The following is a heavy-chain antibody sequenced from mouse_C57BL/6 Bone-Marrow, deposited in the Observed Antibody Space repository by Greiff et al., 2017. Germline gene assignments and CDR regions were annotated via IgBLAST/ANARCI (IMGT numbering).Heavy chain of an antibody. J-gene: IGHJ1*03. CDR1: GFNIKDDY. V-gene: IGHV14-4*01. CDR2: IDPENGDT. CDR3: TTSRYFDV. Sequence: SGAELVRPGASVKLSCTASGFNIKDDYMHWVKQRPEQGLEWIGWIDPENGDTEYASKFQGKATITADTSSNTAYLQLSSLTSEDTAVYYCTTSRYFDVWGTGTTVTVSS.